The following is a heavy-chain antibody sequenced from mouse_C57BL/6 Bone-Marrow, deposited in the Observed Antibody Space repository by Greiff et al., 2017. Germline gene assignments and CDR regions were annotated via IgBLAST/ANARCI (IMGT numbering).Heavy chain of an antibody. CDR3: ARHYSNIYYAMDY. Sequence: QVQLQQSGAELVRPGTSVKVSCKASGYAFTNYLIEWVKQRPGQGLEWIGVINPGSGGTNYNEKFKGKATLTADKSSSTAYMQLSSLTSEDSAVYFCARHYSNIYYAMDYWGQGTSVTVSS. CDR1: GYAFTNYL. V-gene: IGHV1-54*01. CDR2: INPGSGGT. D-gene: IGHD2-5*01. J-gene: IGHJ4*01.